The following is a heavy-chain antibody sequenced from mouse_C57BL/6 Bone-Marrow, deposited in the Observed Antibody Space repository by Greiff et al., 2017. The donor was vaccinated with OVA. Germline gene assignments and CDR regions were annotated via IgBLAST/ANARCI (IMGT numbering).Heavy chain of an antibody. CDR1: GFTFSSYG. Sequence: EVQVVESGGDLVKPGGSLKLSCAASGFTFSSYGMSWVRQTPDKRLEWVATISSGGSYTYYPDSVKGRFTISRDNAKNTLYLQMSSLKSEDTAMYYCARRLITDWFAYWGQGTLVTVSA. CDR3: ARRLITDWFAY. J-gene: IGHJ3*01. V-gene: IGHV5-6*01. D-gene: IGHD2-4*01. CDR2: ISSGGSYT.